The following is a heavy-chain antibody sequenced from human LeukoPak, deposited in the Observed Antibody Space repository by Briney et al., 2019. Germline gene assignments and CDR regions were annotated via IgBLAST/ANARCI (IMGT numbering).Heavy chain of an antibody. V-gene: IGHV1-2*02. CDR3: ARTTEAHSWQTRYYSYYMDV. CDR2: INPSSGGT. D-gene: IGHD6-13*01. J-gene: IGHJ6*03. CDR1: GYRFTGYY. Sequence: ASVKVSCKASGYRFTGYYIHWVRQAPGQGPEWMGWINPSSGGTSYAQKFQGRVTMTRDTSITTAYMELSRLRSDDTAVYYCARTTEAHSWQTRYYSYYMDVWGKGTTVTVSS.